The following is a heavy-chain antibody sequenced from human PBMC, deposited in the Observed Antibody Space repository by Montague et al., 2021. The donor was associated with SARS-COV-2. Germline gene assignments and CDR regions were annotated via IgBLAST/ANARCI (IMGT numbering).Heavy chain of an antibody. J-gene: IGHJ4*02. Sequence: PALVKPTQTLTLTCTFSGFSLSTSGMCVSWIRQPPGKALEWLARIDWDDDKYYSTSLKNRLTISKDTSKNQVVLTMTNMDPVDTATYYCARRRYDNLTGYQTVFDYWGQGTLVTVSS. V-gene: IGHV2-70*11. CDR2: IDWDDDK. D-gene: IGHD3-9*01. CDR1: GFSLSTSGMC. CDR3: ARRRYDNLTGYQTVFDY.